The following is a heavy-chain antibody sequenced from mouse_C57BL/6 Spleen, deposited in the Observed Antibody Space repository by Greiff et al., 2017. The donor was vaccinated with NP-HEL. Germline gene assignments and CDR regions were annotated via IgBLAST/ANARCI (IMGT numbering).Heavy chain of an antibody. J-gene: IGHJ4*01. V-gene: IGHV1-69*01. CDR2: LDPSDSYT. CDR3: ARARYGSRVYMDY. D-gene: IGHD1-1*01. CDR1: GYTFTSYW. Sequence: QVQLQQPGAELVMPGASVKLSCKASGYTFTSYWLHWVKQRPGQGLEWIGELDPSDSYTNYNPKFKGKSTLPVDKSSSTAYMQLSSLTSEDSAVYYCARARYGSRVYMDYWGQGTSVTVSS.